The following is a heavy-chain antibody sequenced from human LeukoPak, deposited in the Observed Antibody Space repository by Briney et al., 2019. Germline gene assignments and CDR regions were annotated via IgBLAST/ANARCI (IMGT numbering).Heavy chain of an antibody. CDR2: INPNSGGT. Sequence: ASVKVSCKASGYTFTGYYMHWVRQAPGQGLEWMGWINPNSGGTNYAQKFQGRVTMTRDTSISTAYMELSRLRSDDTAVYYCAGERARDYYDSSGYSYWGQGTLVTVSS. V-gene: IGHV1-2*02. J-gene: IGHJ4*02. D-gene: IGHD3-22*01. CDR1: GYTFTGYY. CDR3: AGERARDYYDSSGYSY.